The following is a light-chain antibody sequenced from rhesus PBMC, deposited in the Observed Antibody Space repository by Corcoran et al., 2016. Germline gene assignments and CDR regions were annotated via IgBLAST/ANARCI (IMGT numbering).Light chain of an antibody. CDR2: DSS. J-gene: IGKJ1*01. CDR3: QQHNSYPRT. CDR1: QGITKY. Sequence: DIQMTQSPSSLSASVGDTVTITCQASQGITKYLSWFQQKPGKAPKLLLYDSSTLQSGVPSRFSGSGSGTDFTLTISNLQPEDFATYYCQQHNSYPRTFGQGTKVEIK. V-gene: IGKV1S9*01.